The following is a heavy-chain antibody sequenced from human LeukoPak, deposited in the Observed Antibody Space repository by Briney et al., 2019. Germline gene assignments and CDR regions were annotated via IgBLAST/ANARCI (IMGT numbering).Heavy chain of an antibody. J-gene: IGHJ4*02. V-gene: IGHV3-23*01. Sequence: TGGSLRLSCAASGFTFNTYAIYWVRQAPGMGLEWVSGICGSGGCTYYADSVKGRFTISRDNSKNTVYLQMNSLTADDTAIYYCAKTTVGYSSGRYPGWPADCWGQGTLVTVSS. D-gene: IGHD6-19*01. CDR1: GFTFNTYA. CDR3: AKTTVGYSSGRYPGWPADC. CDR2: ICGSGGCT.